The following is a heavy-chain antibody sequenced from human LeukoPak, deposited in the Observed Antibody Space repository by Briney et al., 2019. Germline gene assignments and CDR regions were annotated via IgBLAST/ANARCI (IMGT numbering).Heavy chain of an antibody. CDR3: ARSGWFGEASML. J-gene: IGHJ4*02. CDR1: GGSISSSPYY. CDR2: IYYSGTT. V-gene: IGHV4-39*01. Sequence: SETLSLTCTVSGGSISSSPYYWGWIRQPPGKGLEWIGSIYYSGTTHYNPSLESRVTISVDTSKNQFSLKLSSVTAAGTAVYYCARSGWFGEASMLWGQGTLVTVSS. D-gene: IGHD3-10*01.